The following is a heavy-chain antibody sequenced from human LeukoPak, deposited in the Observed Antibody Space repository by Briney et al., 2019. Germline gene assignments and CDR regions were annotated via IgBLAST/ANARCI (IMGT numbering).Heavy chain of an antibody. CDR3: AKGVGECSSASCYLWYFDY. CDR2: ISTSGSST. Sequence: GGSLRLSCAASGFTFSSYTMNWVRQAPGKGLEWVSDISTSGSSTYYADSVKGRFTISRDNSKNTLYLQMNSLRAEDTAVYYFAKGVGECSSASCYLWYFDYWGQGTLVTVSS. J-gene: IGHJ4*02. D-gene: IGHD2-2*01. CDR1: GFTFSSYT. V-gene: IGHV3-23*01.